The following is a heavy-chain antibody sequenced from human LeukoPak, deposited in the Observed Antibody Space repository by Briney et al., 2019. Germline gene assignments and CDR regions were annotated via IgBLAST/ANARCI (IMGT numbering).Heavy chain of an antibody. V-gene: IGHV4-39*01. D-gene: IGHD6-25*01. CDR2: INYGGHT. Sequence: PSETLSLTCTVSGGSISIDNYYWGWLRQPPGKGLEWIGSINYGGHTYYSPSLKSRVTISVDTSKNRFSLRLSSMIAADTAFYYCARQIASAGEWAYDIWGQGTMVTVSS. CDR1: GGSISIDNYY. J-gene: IGHJ3*02. CDR3: ARQIASAGEWAYDI.